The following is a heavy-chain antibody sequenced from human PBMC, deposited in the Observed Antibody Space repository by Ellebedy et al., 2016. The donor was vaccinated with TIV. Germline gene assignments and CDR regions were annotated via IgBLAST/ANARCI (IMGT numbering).Heavy chain of an antibody. Sequence: GGSLRLXXAASGFTFISYWMHWVRQAPGKGLVWVSRINSDGSITNYADSVKGRFTISRDNAKSTLYLQMNSLRAEDTAVYYCARGLVVVPAAMRYWGQGTLVTVSS. J-gene: IGHJ4*02. CDR1: GFTFISYW. CDR2: INSDGSIT. V-gene: IGHV3-74*01. CDR3: ARGLVVVPAAMRY. D-gene: IGHD2-2*01.